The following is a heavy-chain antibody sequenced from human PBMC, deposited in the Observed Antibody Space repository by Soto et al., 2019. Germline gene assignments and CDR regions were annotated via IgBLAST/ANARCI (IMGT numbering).Heavy chain of an antibody. CDR1: GGSISSFY. V-gene: IGHV4-59*01. CDR2: IYYSGIT. D-gene: IGHD2-8*01. CDR3: ARGEMGPEVVDY. Sequence: QVQLQESGPGLVKPSETLSLTCTVSGGSISSFYWSWIRQPPGRGLGWIGYIYYSGITNYNPSLKSRVIISVDTSKNQFSLKLSSAAAADTAVYYCARGEMGPEVVDYLGQGTLVTVSS. J-gene: IGHJ4*02.